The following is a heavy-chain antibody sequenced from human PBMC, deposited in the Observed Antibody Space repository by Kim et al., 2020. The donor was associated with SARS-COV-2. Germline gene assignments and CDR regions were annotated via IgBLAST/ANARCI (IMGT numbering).Heavy chain of an antibody. D-gene: IGHD2-21*02. CDR1: GGSFSGYY. CDR3: ARGRRIGTAPVDY. Sequence: SETLSLTCAVYGGSFSGYYWSWIRQPPGKGLEWIGEINHSGSTNYNPSLKSRVTISVDTSKNQFSLKLSSVTAADTAVYYCARGRRIGTAPVDYCGQGTLVTVSS. V-gene: IGHV4-34*01. CDR2: INHSGST. J-gene: IGHJ4*02.